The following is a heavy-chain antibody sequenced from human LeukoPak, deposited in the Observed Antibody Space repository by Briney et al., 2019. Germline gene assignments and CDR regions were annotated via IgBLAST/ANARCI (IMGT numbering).Heavy chain of an antibody. V-gene: IGHV1-24*01. CDR3: ATDANCSGGSCYYGMDV. CDR1: GYTLTELS. D-gene: IGHD2-15*01. J-gene: IGHJ6*02. CDR2: FDPEDGET. Sequence: ASVKVSCEVSGYTLTELSMHWVRQAPGKGLEWMGGFDPEDGETIYAQKFQGRVTMTEDTSTDTAYMELSSLRSEDTAVYYCATDANCSGGSCYYGMDVWGQGTTVTVSS.